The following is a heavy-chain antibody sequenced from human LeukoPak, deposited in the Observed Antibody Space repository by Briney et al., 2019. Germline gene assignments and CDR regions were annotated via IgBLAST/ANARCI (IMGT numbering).Heavy chain of an antibody. Sequence: GGSLRLSCAASGFTVSSTYMSWVRQAPGKGLEWVSVIYSGGSTYHADSVKGRFTISRDNSENTLYLQMNSLRAEDTAVYYCARGGPAAGRFDYWGQGTLVTVSS. D-gene: IGHD6-13*01. CDR2: IYSGGST. J-gene: IGHJ4*02. V-gene: IGHV3-53*01. CDR3: ARGGPAAGRFDY. CDR1: GFTVSSTY.